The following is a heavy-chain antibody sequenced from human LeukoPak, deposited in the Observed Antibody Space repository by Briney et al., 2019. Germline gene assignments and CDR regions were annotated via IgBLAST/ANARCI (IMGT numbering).Heavy chain of an antibody. Sequence: PGGSLRLSCAASGFTVSSNYMSWVRQAPGKGLEWVSVIYSGGSTYYADSVKGRFTISRDNSKNTLCLQMNSLRAEDTAVYYCARSLVVRGYQLLRGAFDIWGQGTMVTVSS. J-gene: IGHJ3*02. CDR1: GFTVSSNY. D-gene: IGHD2-2*01. CDR2: IYSGGST. CDR3: ARSLVVRGYQLLRGAFDI. V-gene: IGHV3-53*01.